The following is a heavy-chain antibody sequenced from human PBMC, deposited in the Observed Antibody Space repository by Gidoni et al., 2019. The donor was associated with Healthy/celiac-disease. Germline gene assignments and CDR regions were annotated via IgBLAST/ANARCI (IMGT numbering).Heavy chain of an antibody. J-gene: IGHJ4*02. V-gene: IGHV4-39*01. CDR1: GGSISSSSYY. CDR3: ARQSLAYCGGDCYSWSYYFDY. D-gene: IGHD2-21*02. Sequence: QLQLQESGPGLVKPSETLSLTCTVSGGSISSSSYYWGWIRQPPGKGLEWIGSIYYSGSTYYNPSLKSRVTISVDTSKNQFSLKLSSVTAADTAVYYCARQSLAYCGGDCYSWSYYFDYWGQGTLVTVSS. CDR2: IYYSGST.